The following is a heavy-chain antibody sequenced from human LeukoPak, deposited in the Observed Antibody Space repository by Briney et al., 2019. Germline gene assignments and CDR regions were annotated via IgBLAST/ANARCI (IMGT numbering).Heavy chain of an antibody. CDR3: ARGRASRNNWFDP. CDR1: GGSISSYY. V-gene: IGHV4-59*12. CDR2: IYHSGST. D-gene: IGHD6-13*01. J-gene: IGHJ5*02. Sequence: SETLSLTCTVSGGSISSYYWSWIRQPPGKGLEWIGYIYHSGSTYYNPSLKSRVTISVDRSKNQFSLKLSSVTAADTAVYYCARGRASRNNWFDPWGQGTLVTVSS.